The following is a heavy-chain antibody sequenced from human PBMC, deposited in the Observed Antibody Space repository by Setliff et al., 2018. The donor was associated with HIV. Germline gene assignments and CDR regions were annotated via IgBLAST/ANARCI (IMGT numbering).Heavy chain of an antibody. CDR2: ISPYNGNT. V-gene: IGHV1-18*01. CDR1: GYTFTNFG. Sequence: ASVKVSCKASGYTFTNFGITWVRQAPGQGLEWMGWISPYNGNTNYAPELHGRVTMTTDTSTGTASLELRSLRSDDTAVYYCARDRIPSKWLLESDYWGQGTLVTVSS. J-gene: IGHJ4*02. CDR3: ARDRIPSKWLLESDY. D-gene: IGHD3-22*01.